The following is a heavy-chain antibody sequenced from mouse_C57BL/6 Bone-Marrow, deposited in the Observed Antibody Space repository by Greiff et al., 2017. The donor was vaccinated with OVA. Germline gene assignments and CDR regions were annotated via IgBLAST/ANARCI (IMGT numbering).Heavy chain of an antibody. D-gene: IGHD2-2*01. Sequence: QVQLQQPGAELVMPGASVKLSCKASGYTFTSYWMHWVKQRPGQGLEWIGEIDPSDSYTNYNQKFKGKSTLTVDKSSSTAYMQLSSRTSEDSAVYYCARRGVTWAMDDWGQGTSVTVSS. CDR2: IDPSDSYT. CDR1: GYTFTSYW. V-gene: IGHV1-69*01. CDR3: ARRGVTWAMDD. J-gene: IGHJ4*01.